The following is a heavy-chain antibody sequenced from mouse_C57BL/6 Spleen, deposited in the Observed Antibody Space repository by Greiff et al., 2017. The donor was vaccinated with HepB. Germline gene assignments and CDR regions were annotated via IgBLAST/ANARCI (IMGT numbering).Heavy chain of an antibody. CDR2: INPNNGGT. D-gene: IGHD2-4*01. CDR3: ARVITTRYYAMDY. Sequence: EVQLQQSGPELVKPGASVKISCKASGYTFTDYYMNWVKQSHGKSLEWIGDINPNNGGTSYNQKFKGNATLTVDKSSSTAYMELRSLTSEDSAVYYCARVITTRYYAMDYWGQGTSVTVSS. J-gene: IGHJ4*01. V-gene: IGHV1-26*01. CDR1: GYTFTDYY.